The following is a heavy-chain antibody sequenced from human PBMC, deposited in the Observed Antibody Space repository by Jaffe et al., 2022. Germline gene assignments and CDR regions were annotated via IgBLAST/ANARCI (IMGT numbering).Heavy chain of an antibody. CDR1: GYSISSGYY. CDR2: IYHSGST. Sequence: QVQLQESGPGLVKPSETLSLTCAVSGYSISSGYYWGWIRQPPGKGLEWIGSIYHSGSTYYNPSLKSRVTISVDTSKNQFSLKLRSVTAADTAVYYCARHVASGECYYWGQGTLVTVSS. CDR3: ARHVASGECYY. J-gene: IGHJ4*02. D-gene: IGHD3-10*01. V-gene: IGHV4-38-2*01.